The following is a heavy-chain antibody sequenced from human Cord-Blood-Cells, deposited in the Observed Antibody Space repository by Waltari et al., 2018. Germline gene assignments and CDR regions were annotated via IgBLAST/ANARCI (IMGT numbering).Heavy chain of an antibody. D-gene: IGHD3-3*01. CDR1: GGSFSGSY. CDR3: ARSVYYDFWSGYYTGVRGNYYYGMDV. V-gene: IGHV4-34*01. J-gene: IGHJ6*02. Sequence: QVQLRQWGPGLLQPSATLPLTCAVYGGSFSGSYWSRVRQPPGKVLEWTGEINHSGSTNYNPSLKIRVTISVDTSKNQFSLKLSSVTAADTAVYYCARSVYYDFWSGYYTGVRGNYYYGMDVWGQGTTVTVSS. CDR2: INHSGST.